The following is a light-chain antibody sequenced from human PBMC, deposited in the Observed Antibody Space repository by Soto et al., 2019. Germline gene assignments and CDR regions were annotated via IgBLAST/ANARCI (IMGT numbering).Light chain of an antibody. CDR3: KQFNNYLIT. CDR2: AAS. Sequence: AIRMTQSPSSFSASTGDRVTITCRASQGISSYLAWYQQKPGKAPKLLIYAASSLQSGVPSRFSGSGSGTDFTLTISSLQPEDFVTYYCKQFNNYLITFGQGTRLEIK. J-gene: IGKJ5*01. CDR1: QGISSY. V-gene: IGKV1-8*01.